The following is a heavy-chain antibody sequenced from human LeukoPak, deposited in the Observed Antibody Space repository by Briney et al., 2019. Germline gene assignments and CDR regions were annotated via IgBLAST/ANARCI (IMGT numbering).Heavy chain of an antibody. V-gene: IGHV3-30-3*01. Sequence: PGRSLRLSCAASGFTFSSYAMHWVRQAPGKGLEWVAVISYDGSNKYYADSVKGRFTISRDNSKNTLYLQMNSLRAEDTAVYYCARRIAVADPYAEYFQHWGQGTLVTVSS. D-gene: IGHD6-19*01. CDR1: GFTFSSYA. J-gene: IGHJ1*01. CDR3: ARRIAVADPYAEYFQH. CDR2: ISYDGSNK.